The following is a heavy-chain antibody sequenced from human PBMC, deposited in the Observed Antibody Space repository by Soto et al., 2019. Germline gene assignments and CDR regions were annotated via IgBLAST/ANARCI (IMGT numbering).Heavy chain of an antibody. Sequence: GSSVKVSCKASGGTFSSYTISWVRQAPGQGLEWMGRIIPILGIANYAQKFQGRVTITADKSTSTAYMELSSLRSEDTAVYYCASLNDSGYDIDYWGQGTLVTVSS. D-gene: IGHD5-12*01. CDR2: IIPILGIA. V-gene: IGHV1-69*02. CDR3: ASLNDSGYDIDY. J-gene: IGHJ4*02. CDR1: GGTFSSYT.